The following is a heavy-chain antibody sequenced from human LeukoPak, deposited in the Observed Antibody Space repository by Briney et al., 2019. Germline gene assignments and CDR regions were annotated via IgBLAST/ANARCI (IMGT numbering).Heavy chain of an antibody. CDR3: ARGLGYCSGGICYFPYYFDY. J-gene: IGHJ4*02. V-gene: IGHV1-69*01. CDR2: IIPIFGTA. D-gene: IGHD2-15*01. CDR1: GGTFSSYA. Sequence: SVKVSCKASGGTFSSYAISWVRQAPGQGLEWMGGIIPIFGTANYAQKFQGRVTITADESTSTAYMELSSLRSEDTAVYYCARGLGYCSGGICYFPYYFDYWGQGTLVTVSS.